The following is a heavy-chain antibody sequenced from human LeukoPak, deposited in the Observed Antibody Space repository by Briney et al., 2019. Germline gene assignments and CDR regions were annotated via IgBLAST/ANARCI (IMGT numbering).Heavy chain of an antibody. CDR1: GFTFSYYG. Sequence: GGSLRLSCAASGFTFSYYGIHWVRKAPGKGLEWVAFIRGDGSDKYYADSVKGRFTISRDNSKNTLYLQMNSLRVEDTALYYCAKDIVWPSSPSAFDIWGQGTMVSVSS. J-gene: IGHJ3*02. V-gene: IGHV3-30*02. D-gene: IGHD6-13*01. CDR3: AKDIVWPSSPSAFDI. CDR2: IRGDGSDK.